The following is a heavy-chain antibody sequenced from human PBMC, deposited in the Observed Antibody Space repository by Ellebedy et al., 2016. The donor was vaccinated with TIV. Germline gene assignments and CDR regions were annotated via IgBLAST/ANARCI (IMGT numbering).Heavy chain of an antibody. J-gene: IGHJ5*02. V-gene: IGHV3-23*01. CDR2: ISGGGGGT. Sequence: GESLKISCAASGFIFSRVAMTWVRQAPGKGLEWVSTISGGGGGTYYADSVRVRFTISGDNSKNTLYLQMHGLRAEDTAIYFCAKPPPGEGTRWGDNWFDPWGQGALVTVSS. CDR3: AKPPPGEGTRWGDNWFDP. CDR1: GFIFSRVA. D-gene: IGHD3-16*01.